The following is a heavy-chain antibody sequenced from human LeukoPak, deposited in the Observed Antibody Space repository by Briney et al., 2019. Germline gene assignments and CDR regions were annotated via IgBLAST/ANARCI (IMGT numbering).Heavy chain of an antibody. D-gene: IGHD3-10*01. CDR1: GFTFSSYA. CDR3: ARGYYGSGSYYFDY. V-gene: IGHV3-64*01. J-gene: IGHJ4*02. CDR2: ISSNGGST. Sequence: PGGSLRLSCAASGFTFSSYAMHWVRQAPGKGLEYVSAISSNGGSTYYANSVKGRFTISRDNSKNTLYLQMNSLRAEDTAVYYCARGYYGSGSYYFDYWGQGTLVTVSS.